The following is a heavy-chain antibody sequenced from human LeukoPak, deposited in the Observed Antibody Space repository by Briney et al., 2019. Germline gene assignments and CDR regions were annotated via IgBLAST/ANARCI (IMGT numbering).Heavy chain of an antibody. CDR3: ARGGVVGAAALSAGMDV. CDR2: TYYSGRT. Sequence: GSLRLSCAASGFTFSSFYMSWVRQAPGKGLEWVGYTYYSGRTNFNPSLKSRVTISVDTFKNYFSLKLSSVTAADTAVYYCARGGVVGAAALSAGMDVWGQGTTVTVSS. V-gene: IGHV4-59*01. D-gene: IGHD6-13*01. CDR1: GFTFSSFY. J-gene: IGHJ6*02.